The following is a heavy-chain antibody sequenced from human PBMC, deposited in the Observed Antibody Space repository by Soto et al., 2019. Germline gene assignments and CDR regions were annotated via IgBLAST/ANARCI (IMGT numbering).Heavy chain of an antibody. Sequence: GGSLRLCCVGSGFTFSSNWMTWVRQAPGKGLEWVGNIRQDGSEKNYVDSVKGRFTISRDNAKNSLYLQMNSLRAEDTAVYYCAREIVVARGASYFDYWGPGTLVTVSS. CDR1: GFTFSSNW. CDR3: AREIVVARGASYFDY. D-gene: IGHD2-2*01. J-gene: IGHJ4*02. V-gene: IGHV3-7*04. CDR2: IRQDGSEK.